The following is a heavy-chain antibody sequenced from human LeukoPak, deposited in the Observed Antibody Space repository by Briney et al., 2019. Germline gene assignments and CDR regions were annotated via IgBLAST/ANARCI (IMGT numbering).Heavy chain of an antibody. CDR2: IYTSGST. D-gene: IGHD3-16*01. CDR3: AKGGRWSEAFDI. Sequence: SQTLFLTCSVSGGSVSSDSYYWSWIRQPAGKGLEWIGRIYTSGSTNYNPSLKSRVTISIDTSKKQFSLMLRSVTAADTAIYYCAKGGRWSEAFDIWGQGTMVTVSS. J-gene: IGHJ3*02. CDR1: GGSVSSDSYY. V-gene: IGHV4-61*02.